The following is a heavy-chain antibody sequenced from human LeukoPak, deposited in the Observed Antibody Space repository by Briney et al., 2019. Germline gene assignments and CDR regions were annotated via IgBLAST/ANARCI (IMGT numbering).Heavy chain of an antibody. D-gene: IGHD5-18*01. CDR2: ISGSGGST. CDR3: ARRTPRIQLWFFSAGYFDY. V-gene: IGHV3-23*01. J-gene: IGHJ4*02. CDR1: GFTFSSYA. Sequence: QPGGSLRLSCAASGFTFSSYAMSWVRQAPGKGLEWVSAISGSGGSTYYADSVKGRFTISRDNSKNTLCLQMNSLRAEDTAVYYCARRTPRIQLWFFSAGYFDYWGQGTLVTVSS.